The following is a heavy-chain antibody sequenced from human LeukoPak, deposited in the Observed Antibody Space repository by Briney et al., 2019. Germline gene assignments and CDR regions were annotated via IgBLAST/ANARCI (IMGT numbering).Heavy chain of an antibody. Sequence: GESLKISFKGSGYSFTSYWIGWGRPMPGKGLEWMGIIYPGASHPRYSPSFQGQVTISADKSISTAYLQWSSLKASDTAMYYCASLIGWWPTGDYMDVWGKGTTVTVSS. D-gene: IGHD2-15*01. J-gene: IGHJ6*03. CDR2: IYPGASHP. CDR1: GYSFTSYW. V-gene: IGHV5-51*01. CDR3: ASLIGWWPTGDYMDV.